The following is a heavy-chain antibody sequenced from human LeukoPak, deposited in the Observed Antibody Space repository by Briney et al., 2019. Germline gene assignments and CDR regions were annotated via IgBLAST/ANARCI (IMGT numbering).Heavy chain of an antibody. CDR3: AKDRVASIRGVIITLFDY. Sequence: PGGSLRLSCVASRFTFSSYAMSWVRQAPGKGLEWVSTISGSGGSTFYPDSVKGRFTISRDNSKSTLYLQMNSLRAEDTAVYHCAKDRVASIRGVIITLFDYWGQGTLVTASS. J-gene: IGHJ4*02. CDR1: RFTFSSYA. CDR2: ISGSGGST. V-gene: IGHV3-23*01. D-gene: IGHD3-10*01.